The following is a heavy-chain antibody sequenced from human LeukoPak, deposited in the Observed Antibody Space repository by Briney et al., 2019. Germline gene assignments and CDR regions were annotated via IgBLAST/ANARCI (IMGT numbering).Heavy chain of an antibody. CDR1: GFAFSGYS. J-gene: IGHJ4*02. V-gene: IGHV3-21*01. D-gene: IGHD3-22*01. Sequence: GGSLRLSCAASGFAFSGYSMNWVRQAPGKGLEWVSSISSSSSYIYYADSVKGRFTISRDNAKNSLYLQMNSLRAEDTAVYYCAWGDYYDSSGYYSRFDYWGQGTLVTVSS. CDR3: AWGDYYDSSGYYSRFDY. CDR2: ISSSSSYI.